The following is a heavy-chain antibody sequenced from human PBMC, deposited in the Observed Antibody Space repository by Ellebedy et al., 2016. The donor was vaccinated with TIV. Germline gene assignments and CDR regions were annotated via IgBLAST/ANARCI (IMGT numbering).Heavy chain of an antibody. CDR3: ARAIAAAGTRSYWYFDL. D-gene: IGHD6-13*01. Sequence: GESLKISCKGSGYSFTSYWISWVRQMPGKGLEWMGRIDPSDSYTNYSPSFQGHVTISADKSISTAYLQWSSLKASDTAMYYCARAIAAAGTRSYWYFDLWGRGTLVTVSS. V-gene: IGHV5-10-1*01. J-gene: IGHJ2*01. CDR2: IDPSDSYT. CDR1: GYSFTSYW.